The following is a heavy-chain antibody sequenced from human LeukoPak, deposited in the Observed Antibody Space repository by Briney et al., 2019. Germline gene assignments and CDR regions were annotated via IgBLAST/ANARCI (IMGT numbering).Heavy chain of an antibody. V-gene: IGHV4-39*01. Sequence: SETLSLTCTVSGGSISSSSYYWGWIRQPPGKGLEWIGSIYYSGSTYYNPSLKSRVTISVDTSKNQFSLKLSSVTAADTAVYYCARLGRGKYYYDSSGYYFLDYWGQGTLVTVSS. J-gene: IGHJ4*02. CDR2: IYYSGST. D-gene: IGHD3-22*01. CDR1: GGSISSSSYY. CDR3: ARLGRGKYYYDSSGYYFLDY.